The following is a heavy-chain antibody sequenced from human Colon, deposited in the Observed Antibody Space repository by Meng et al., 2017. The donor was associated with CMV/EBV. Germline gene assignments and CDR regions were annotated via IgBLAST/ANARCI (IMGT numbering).Heavy chain of an antibody. J-gene: IGHJ4*02. D-gene: IGHD2-8*01. V-gene: IGHV3-7*01. CDR2: TNEDGSDK. Sequence: SCAASGFNFSNYWMSWVRQAPGKGLEWVAKTNEDGSDKYYVDSVKGRFTIFRDNAKNSVYLQMNSLRAEDTAVYYCASTGPLYGLYFCYWGQGTLVTVSS. CDR1: GFNFSNYW. CDR3: ASTGPLYGLYFCY.